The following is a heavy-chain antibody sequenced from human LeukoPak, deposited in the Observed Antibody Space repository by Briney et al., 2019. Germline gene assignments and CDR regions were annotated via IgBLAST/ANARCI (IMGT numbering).Heavy chain of an antibody. J-gene: IGHJ4*02. CDR1: GGSISSGGYY. CDR3: ARHYDYVWGFDY. CDR2: IYYSGST. Sequence: PSQTLSLTCTVSGGSISSGGYYWSWIRQHPGKGLEWTGYIYYSGSTYYNPSLKSRVTISVDTSKNQFSLKLSSVTAADTAVYYCARHYDYVWGFDYWGQGTLVTVSS. D-gene: IGHD3-16*01. V-gene: IGHV4-31*03.